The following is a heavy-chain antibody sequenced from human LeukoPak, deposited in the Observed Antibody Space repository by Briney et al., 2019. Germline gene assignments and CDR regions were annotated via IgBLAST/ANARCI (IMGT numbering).Heavy chain of an antibody. D-gene: IGHD3-3*01. CDR1: GGTFSSYA. CDR3: ASGFYTIFGVVIYYYYGMDV. CDR2: IISIFGTA. Sequence: SVKVSCKASGGTFSSYAISWVRQAPGQGLEWMGGIISIFGTANYAQKFQGRVTITADESTSTAYMELSSLRSEDTAVYYCASGFYTIFGVVIYYYYGMDVWGQGTTVTVSS. J-gene: IGHJ6*02. V-gene: IGHV1-69*13.